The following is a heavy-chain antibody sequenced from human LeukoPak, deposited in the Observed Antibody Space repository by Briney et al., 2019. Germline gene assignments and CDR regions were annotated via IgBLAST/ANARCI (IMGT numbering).Heavy chain of an antibody. CDR3: ARDLQDTAMVSYYYYYGMDV. CDR2: INPNSGGT. V-gene: IGHV1-2*02. Sequence: ALVKVSCKASGYTFTGYYMHWVRQAPGQGLEWMGWINPNSGGTNYAQKFQGRVTMTRDTSISTAYMELSRLRSDDTAVYYCARDLQDTAMVSYYYYYGMDVWGQGTTVTVSS. D-gene: IGHD5-18*01. J-gene: IGHJ6*02. CDR1: GYTFTGYY.